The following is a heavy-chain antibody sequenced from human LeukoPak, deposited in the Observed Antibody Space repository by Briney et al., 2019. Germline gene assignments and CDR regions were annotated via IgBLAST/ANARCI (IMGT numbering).Heavy chain of an antibody. CDR1: GFTVSSNY. CDR3: AREALQWSPPDI. J-gene: IGHJ3*02. CDR2: IYSGGST. D-gene: IGHD2-8*01. V-gene: IGHV3-53*05. Sequence: GGSLRLSCAASGFTVSSNYMSWVRQAPGKGLEWVSVIYSGGSTYYADSVKGRFTISRDNSKNTLYLQMNNMRTEDTAVYYCAREALQWSPPDIRGQGTTVTVSS.